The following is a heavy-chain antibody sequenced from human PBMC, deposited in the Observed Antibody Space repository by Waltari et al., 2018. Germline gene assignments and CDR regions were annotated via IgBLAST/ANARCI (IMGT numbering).Heavy chain of an antibody. CDR1: GGSISSSSYY. CDR2: IYYSGST. D-gene: IGHD2-2*01. Sequence: QLQLQESGPGLVKPSETLSLTCTVSGGSISSSSYYWGWIRQPPGKGLEWIGSIYYSGSTYYNPSLKSRVTISVDTSKNQFSLKLSSVTAADTAVYYCVSSYQRPDYYYYGMDVWGQGTTVTVSS. J-gene: IGHJ6*02. V-gene: IGHV4-39*01. CDR3: VSSYQRPDYYYYGMDV.